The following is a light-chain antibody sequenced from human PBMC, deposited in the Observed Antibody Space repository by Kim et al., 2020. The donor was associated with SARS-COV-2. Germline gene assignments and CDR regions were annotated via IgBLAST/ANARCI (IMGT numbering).Light chain of an antibody. CDR1: QGVSSD. CDR3: QQYYSYPPT. CDR2: AAS. V-gene: IGKV1-8*01. Sequence: SPTGDRVPITCRASQGVSSDLAWHQQKPGKAPKLLIYAASTLQSGVPSRFSGSGSGTDFTLTISCLQSEDFATYYCQQYYSYPPTFGQGTKVDIK. J-gene: IGKJ1*01.